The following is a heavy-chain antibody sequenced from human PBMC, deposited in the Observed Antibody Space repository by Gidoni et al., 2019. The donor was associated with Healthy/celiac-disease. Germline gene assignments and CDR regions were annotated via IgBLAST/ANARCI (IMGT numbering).Heavy chain of an antibody. J-gene: IGHJ5*02. D-gene: IGHD3-10*01. CDR3: AREPLWFRENNWFDP. CDR1: GFNFRSYS. Sequence: EVQLVESGGVLVKPGGSLRLSCAAYGFNFRSYSMNWVRQAPGKGLEWVSSISSSSSYIYYADSVKGRFTISRDNAKNSLYLQMNSLRAEDTAVYYCAREPLWFRENNWFDPWGQGTLVTVSS. CDR2: ISSSSSYI. V-gene: IGHV3-21*01.